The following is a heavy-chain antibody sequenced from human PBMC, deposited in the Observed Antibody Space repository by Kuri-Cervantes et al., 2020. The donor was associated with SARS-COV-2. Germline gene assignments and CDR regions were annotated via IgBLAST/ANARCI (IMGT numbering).Heavy chain of an antibody. V-gene: IGHV4-30-4*08. J-gene: IGHJ6*03. Sequence: SETLSLTCTVSGGSISSGEYYWSWVRQPPGKGLEWIGYISYTGTTYYNSSLKSRVTISRDTSKNQFSLRLTSVTAADSAVYYCSQIAQYYYYYYMDVWGKGTTVTVSS. CDR3: SQIAQYYYYYYMDV. CDR1: GGSISSGEYY. D-gene: IGHD2-15*01. CDR2: ISYTGTT.